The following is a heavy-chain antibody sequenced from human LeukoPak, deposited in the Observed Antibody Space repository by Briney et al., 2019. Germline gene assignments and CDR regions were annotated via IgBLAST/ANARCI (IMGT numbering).Heavy chain of an antibody. D-gene: IGHD3-10*01. CDR1: GFTVSSNY. Sequence: GGSLRLSCAASGFTVSSNYMSWVRQAPGKGLEWVSVIYSGGSTYYADSVKGRFTISRDNSKNTLYLQMNSLRAEDTAVYYCARLWSGELLFDYWGQGTLVTVSS. V-gene: IGHV3-53*01. CDR3: ARLWSGELLFDY. CDR2: IYSGGST. J-gene: IGHJ4*02.